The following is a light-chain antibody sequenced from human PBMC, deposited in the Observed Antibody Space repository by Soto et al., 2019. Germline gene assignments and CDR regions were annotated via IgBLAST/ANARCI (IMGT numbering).Light chain of an antibody. Sequence: IPMTQSPSTLSGSVGDRVTINCRASHNIERWMAWYQQKPGKAPSLLIFDASTLHSGVPSRFSGSGSGTDFTLTISSLQPDDFATYYCQQFAISTTFGQGTKVEVK. CDR1: HNIERW. V-gene: IGKV1-5*01. CDR2: DAS. J-gene: IGKJ1*01. CDR3: QQFAISTT.